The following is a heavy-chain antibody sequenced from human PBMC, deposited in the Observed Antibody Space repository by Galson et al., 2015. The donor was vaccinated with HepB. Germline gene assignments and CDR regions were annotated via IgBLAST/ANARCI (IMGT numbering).Heavy chain of an antibody. CDR2: ISYDGSNK. Sequence: SLRLSCAASGFTFSSYAMHWVRQAPGKGLEWVAVISYDGSNKYYADSVKGRFTISRDNSKNTLYLQMNSLRAEDTAVYYCARDPTYYYDSSGYEFYGMDVWGQGTTVTVSS. J-gene: IGHJ6*02. D-gene: IGHD3-22*01. V-gene: IGHV3-30-3*01. CDR3: ARDPTYYYDSSGYEFYGMDV. CDR1: GFTFSSYA.